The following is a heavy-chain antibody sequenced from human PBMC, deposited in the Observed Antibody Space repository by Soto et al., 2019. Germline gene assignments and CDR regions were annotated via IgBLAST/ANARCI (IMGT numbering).Heavy chain of an antibody. V-gene: IGHV3-23*01. CDR1: GFTFSSYA. J-gene: IGHJ4*02. CDR3: AKGVSGCSGGSCYYSDYFDY. CDR2: ISGSGGST. Sequence: EVQLLESGGGLVQPGGSLRLSCAASGFTFSSYAMSWVRQAPGKGLEWVSAISGSGGSTYYADSVKGRFTISRDNSKNTLYRQMNSLRAEDTAVYYCAKGVSGCSGGSCYYSDYFDYCGQGTLVTVSS. D-gene: IGHD2-15*01.